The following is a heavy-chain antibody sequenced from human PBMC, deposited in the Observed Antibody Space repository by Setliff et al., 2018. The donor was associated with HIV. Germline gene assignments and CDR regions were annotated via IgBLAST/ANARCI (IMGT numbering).Heavy chain of an antibody. V-gene: IGHV4-34*01. CDR2: INHSGGT. D-gene: IGHD2-15*01. CDR3: ARGFEGYCSGASCHWFDS. Sequence: SETLSLTCAVYGGSFSGYYWSWIRQPPGKGLEWIGEINHSGGTNYNPSLKTRLIISRDTSKNQFSLRLSSATVADTAIYYCARGFEGYCSGASCHWFDSWGQGTQVTVSS. CDR1: GGSFSGYY. J-gene: IGHJ5*01.